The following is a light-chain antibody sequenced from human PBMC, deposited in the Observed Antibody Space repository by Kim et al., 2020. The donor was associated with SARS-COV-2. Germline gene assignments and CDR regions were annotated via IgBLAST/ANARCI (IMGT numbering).Light chain of an antibody. CDR3: SSYTSSNTLI. CDR2: EVS. Sequence: GQSVTISCTGTSSDVGSYNRVSWYQQPHGTAPKLIIYEVSDRPSGVPHRFSGSKSGNTASLTISWLQTEDEADYYCSSYTSSNTLIFGGGTKVTVL. V-gene: IGLV2-18*02. CDR1: SSDVGSYNR. J-gene: IGLJ2*01.